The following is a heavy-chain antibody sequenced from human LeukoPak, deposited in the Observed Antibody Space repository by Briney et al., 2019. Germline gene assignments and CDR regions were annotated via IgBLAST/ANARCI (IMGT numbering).Heavy chain of an antibody. V-gene: IGHV3-21*01. D-gene: IGHD3-10*01. CDR3: ARDRPLGWFGESYYFDY. J-gene: IGHJ4*02. Sequence: KPGGSLRLSCAASGFTFNTYAMNWVRQAPGKGLEWVSSISSSSSYMYYADSVRGRFSISRDNAKSSLYLQMNSLRAEDTAVYYCARDRPLGWFGESYYFDYWGQGTLVTVSS. CDR2: ISSSSSYM. CDR1: GFTFNTYA.